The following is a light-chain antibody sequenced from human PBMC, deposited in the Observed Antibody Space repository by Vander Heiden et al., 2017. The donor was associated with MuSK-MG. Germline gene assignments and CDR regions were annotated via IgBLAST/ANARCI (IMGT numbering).Light chain of an antibody. CDR2: AAS. Sequence: DIQMTQSPSSLSASVGDRVTITCRASQSISSYLNWYQQKPGKAPKLLIYAASSLQSGVPSRFSGSGSGTDFTLTISSLQPEDFATYYCQQSYSTPLTFGGGTRVEMK. J-gene: IGKJ4*01. V-gene: IGKV1-39*01. CDR3: QQSYSTPLT. CDR1: QSISSY.